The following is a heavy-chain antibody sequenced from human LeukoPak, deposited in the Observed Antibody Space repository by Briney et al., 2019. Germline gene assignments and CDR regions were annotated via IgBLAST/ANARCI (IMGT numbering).Heavy chain of an antibody. CDR3: ARETAQQLVFPYSDGMDV. CDR2: IWYDGSNK. CDR1: GFSFSSYG. J-gene: IGHJ6*04. D-gene: IGHD6-13*01. Sequence: PGRSLRLSCAASGFSFSSYGMNWVRQAPGEGLEWVAVIWYDGSNKYYADFLKGRFTISRDNSKNTLYLQMNSLRAEDTAVYYCARETAQQLVFPYSDGMDVWGKGTTVTVSS. V-gene: IGHV3-33*01.